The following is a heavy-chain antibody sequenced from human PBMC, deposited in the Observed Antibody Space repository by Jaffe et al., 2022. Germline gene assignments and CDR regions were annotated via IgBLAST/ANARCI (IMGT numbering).Heavy chain of an antibody. Sequence: QVQLVESGGGVVQPGGSLRLSCAASGFTFSSYGMHWVRQAPGKGLEWVAFIRYDGSNKYYADSVKGRFTISRDNSKNTLYLQMNSLRAEDTAVYYCAKDRVMITFGGVLDYWGQGTLVTVSS. CDR3: AKDRVMITFGGVLDY. J-gene: IGHJ4*02. V-gene: IGHV3-30*02. CDR1: GFTFSSYG. D-gene: IGHD3-16*01. CDR2: IRYDGSNK.